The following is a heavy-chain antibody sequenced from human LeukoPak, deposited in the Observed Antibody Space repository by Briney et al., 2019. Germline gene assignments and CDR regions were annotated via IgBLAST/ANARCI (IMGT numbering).Heavy chain of an antibody. CDR2: VYYSGST. V-gene: IGHV4-59*02. Sequence: SETLSLTCVVSGGSVSGYYWGWIRQPPGRGLEWIGYVYYSGSTNYNPSFKSRITITVDTSRNQFSLQLSSVTAADTAVYYCARIHRYCSGGACYVLDNWGQGTLVAVSS. CDR1: GGSVSGYY. CDR3: ARIHRYCSGGACYVLDN. D-gene: IGHD2-15*01. J-gene: IGHJ4*02.